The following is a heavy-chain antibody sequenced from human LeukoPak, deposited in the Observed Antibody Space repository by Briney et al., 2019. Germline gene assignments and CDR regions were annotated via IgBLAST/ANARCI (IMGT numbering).Heavy chain of an antibody. CDR1: GFTFSDYY. V-gene: IGHV3-11*06. CDR3: ARDRGFVRSLPDY. J-gene: IGHJ4*02. Sequence: GGSLRLSCAASGFTFSDYYMSWIRQAPGKGLEWVSYISSSSSYTNYADSVKGRFTISRDNAKNSLYLQMNSLRAEDTAVYYCARDRGFVRSLPDYWGQGTLVTVSS. D-gene: IGHD5-12*01. CDR2: ISSSSSYT.